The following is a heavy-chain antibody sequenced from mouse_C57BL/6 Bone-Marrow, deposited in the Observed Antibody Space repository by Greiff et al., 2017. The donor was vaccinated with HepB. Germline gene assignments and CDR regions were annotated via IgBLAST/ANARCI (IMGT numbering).Heavy chain of an antibody. CDR1: GYAFTNYL. D-gene: IGHD1-1*01. CDR3: ARSGTTVVLDY. CDR2: INPGSGGT. V-gene: IGHV1-54*01. Sequence: LQESGAELVRPGTSVKVSCKASGYAFTNYLIEWVKQRPGQGLEWIGVINPGSGGTNYNEKFKGKATLTADKSSSTAYMQLSSLTSEDSAVYFCARSGTTVVLDYWGQGTTLTVSS. J-gene: IGHJ2*01.